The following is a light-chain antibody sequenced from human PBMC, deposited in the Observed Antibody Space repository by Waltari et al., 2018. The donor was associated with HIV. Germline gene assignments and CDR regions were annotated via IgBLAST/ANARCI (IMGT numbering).Light chain of an antibody. CDR1: QDVGTH. V-gene: IGKV3-15*01. Sequence: VVTQTPAALSVFPGQAGPLSCTTSQDVGTHVAWYKKKLGRAPRLLIYWASNRATGVPGKFGGSGSGTEFNFTIVSLQAEDSAVYYCQHYNNWPQTFGPGTTVEI. CDR3: QHYNNWPQT. J-gene: IGKJ1*01. CDR2: WAS.